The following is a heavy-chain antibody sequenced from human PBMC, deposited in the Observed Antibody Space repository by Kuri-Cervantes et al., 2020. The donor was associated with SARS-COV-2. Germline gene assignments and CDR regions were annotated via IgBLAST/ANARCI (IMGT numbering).Heavy chain of an antibody. Sequence: GGSLRLSCAASGFTFNTCAMHWVRQAPGKGLEWVANIKQDGSEKYYVDSVKGRFTNSRDNAKNSLYLQMNSLRAEDTAVYYCARDEYSGDIVAPDYWGQGTLVTVSS. CDR2: IKQDGSEK. CDR1: GFTFNTCA. J-gene: IGHJ4*02. V-gene: IGHV3-7*05. D-gene: IGHD2-15*01. CDR3: ARDEYSGDIVAPDY.